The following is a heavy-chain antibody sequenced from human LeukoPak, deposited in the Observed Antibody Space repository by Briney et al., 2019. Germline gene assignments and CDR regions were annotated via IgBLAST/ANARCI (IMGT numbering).Heavy chain of an antibody. CDR3: VKDFGRIRGTPDS. CDR1: GFVFSIYT. Sequence: GGSLRLSCSASGFVFSIYTMYWVRQAPGKGPEYVSTISGSGNGGSIYYSDSVRCRFTISRDDSNIILYLQMNSLRNEDTAVYYCVKDFGRIRGTPDSWGQGTLVTVSS. D-gene: IGHD1-1*01. CDR2: ISGSGNGGSI. V-gene: IGHV3-64D*06. J-gene: IGHJ4*02.